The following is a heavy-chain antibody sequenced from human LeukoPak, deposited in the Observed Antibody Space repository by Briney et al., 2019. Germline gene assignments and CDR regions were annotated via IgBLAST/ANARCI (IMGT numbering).Heavy chain of an antibody. D-gene: IGHD3-3*01. V-gene: IGHV4-59*11. CDR2: IYYSGST. J-gene: IGHJ6*03. CDR1: GGSISSHY. CDR3: ARRFLERYYYYMDV. Sequence: PSETLSLTCTVSGGSISSHYWSWIRQPPGKGLEWIGYIYYSGSTNYNPSLKSRVTISVDTSKNQFSLKLSPVTAADTAVYYCARRFLERYYYYMDVWDKGTTVTVSS.